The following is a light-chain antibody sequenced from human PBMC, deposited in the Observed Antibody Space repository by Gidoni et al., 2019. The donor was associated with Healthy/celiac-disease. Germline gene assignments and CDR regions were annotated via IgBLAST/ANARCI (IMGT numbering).Light chain of an antibody. CDR1: QSISSY. J-gene: IGKJ4*01. CDR2: AAS. Sequence: DIQMTQSPSSLSPSVGDRVTITCRASQSISSYLNWYQQKPGKAPKLLIYAASSLQSGVPSRFSGSGSGTDFTLTIRSLQPEDFATYYCQQSYSTPLTFGGGTKVEIK. CDR3: QQSYSTPLT. V-gene: IGKV1-39*01.